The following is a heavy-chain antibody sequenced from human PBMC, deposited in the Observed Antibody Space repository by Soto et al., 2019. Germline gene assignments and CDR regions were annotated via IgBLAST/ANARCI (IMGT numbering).Heavy chain of an antibody. J-gene: IGHJ6*02. CDR3: ATLPMYHYYYGMVV. Sequence: GESLKISCKGSGYTFTNYWIGWVRQMPGRGLEWMEIIYPGDSDTRYSPSFQGQVTISADKSISTAYLQWSSLKASDTAMYYCATLPMYHYYYGMVVWGQGTTVTVSS. CDR1: GYTFTNYW. CDR2: IYPGDSDT. D-gene: IGHD1-26*01. V-gene: IGHV5-51*01.